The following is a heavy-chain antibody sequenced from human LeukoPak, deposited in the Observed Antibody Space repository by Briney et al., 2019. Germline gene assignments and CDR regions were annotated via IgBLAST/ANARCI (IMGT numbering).Heavy chain of an antibody. Sequence: GGSLRLSCAASGFTFSSYSMNWVRQAPGKGLEWVSSISSSSSYIYYADSVKGRFTISRDNAKNSLYLQMNSLRAEDTAVYYCARVGATYYYYYMDVWGKGTTVTVSS. V-gene: IGHV3-21*01. D-gene: IGHD1-26*01. J-gene: IGHJ6*03. CDR1: GFTFSSYS. CDR2: ISSSSSYI. CDR3: ARVGATYYYYYMDV.